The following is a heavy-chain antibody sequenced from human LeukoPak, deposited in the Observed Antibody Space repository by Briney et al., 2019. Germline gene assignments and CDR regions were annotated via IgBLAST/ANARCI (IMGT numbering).Heavy chain of an antibody. Sequence: ASVKVSCKASGGTFSSYAISWVRQAPGQGLEWMGGIIPIFGTANYAQKSQGRVTITADKSTSTAYMELSSLRSEDTAVYYCARDSAANYYGSGSYYYGMDVWGKGTTVTVSS. CDR3: ARDSAANYYGSGSYYYGMDV. CDR2: IIPIFGTA. V-gene: IGHV1-69*06. D-gene: IGHD3-10*01. CDR1: GGTFSSYA. J-gene: IGHJ6*04.